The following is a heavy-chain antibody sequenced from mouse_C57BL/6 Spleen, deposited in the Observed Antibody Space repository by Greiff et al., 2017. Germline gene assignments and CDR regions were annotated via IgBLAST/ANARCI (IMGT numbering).Heavy chain of an antibody. CDR1: GYTFTGYW. CDR2: ILPGSGST. CDR3: ARKRAYIAMDG. Sequence: QVQLQQSGAELMKPGASVKLSCKATGYTFTGYWIEWVKQKPGHGLEWIGEILPGSGSTNYTEKFKGKATFTADTSSNTAYLQLSSLTTEDSAIYYCARKRAYIAMDGGGQGTSVTVSS. V-gene: IGHV1-9*01. J-gene: IGHJ4*01. D-gene: IGHD6-5*01.